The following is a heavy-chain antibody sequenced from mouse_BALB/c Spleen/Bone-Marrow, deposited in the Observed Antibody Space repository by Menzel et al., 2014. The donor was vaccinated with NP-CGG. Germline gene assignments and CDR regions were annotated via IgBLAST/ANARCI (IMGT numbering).Heavy chain of an antibody. Sequence: VKLVESGAELVKPGASVKLSCKASGYTFSSFWMHWVKLRPGPGFEWIGEINPSNGRTNYNEKFKRKATLTVDKSSSTAYMQLSSLTSEDSAVYYCTNYGYDWGRGTTLTVSS. V-gene: IGHV1S81*02. CDR1: GYTFSSFW. J-gene: IGHJ2*01. CDR3: TNYGYD. D-gene: IGHD1-2*01. CDR2: INPSNGRT.